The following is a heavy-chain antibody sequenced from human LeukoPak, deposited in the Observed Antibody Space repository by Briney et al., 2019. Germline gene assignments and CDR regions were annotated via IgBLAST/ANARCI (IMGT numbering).Heavy chain of an antibody. D-gene: IGHD4-17*01. CDR2: ISSSSSYI. V-gene: IGHV3-21*04. CDR3: ARAQTYGDSRLLLDY. Sequence: GGTLRLSCAAPGFTFSSYSMNWVRQAPGKGLEWVSSISSSSSYIYYADSVKGRFTISRDNAKNSLYLQMNSLRAEDTALYYCARAQTYGDSRLLLDYWGQGTLVTVSS. CDR1: GFTFSSYS. J-gene: IGHJ4*02.